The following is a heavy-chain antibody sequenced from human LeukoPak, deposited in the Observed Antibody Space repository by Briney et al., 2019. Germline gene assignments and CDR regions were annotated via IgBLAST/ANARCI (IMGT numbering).Heavy chain of an antibody. Sequence: SETLSLTCTVSGGSISSYYWSWIRQPPGKGLEWIGYIYYSGSTNYNPSLKSRVTISVDTSKNQFSLKLSSVTAADTAVCYCAKNKRGSKDAFDIWGQGTMVTVSS. CDR2: IYYSGST. D-gene: IGHD1/OR15-1a*01. V-gene: IGHV4-59*01. J-gene: IGHJ3*02. CDR1: GGSISSYY. CDR3: AKNKRGSKDAFDI.